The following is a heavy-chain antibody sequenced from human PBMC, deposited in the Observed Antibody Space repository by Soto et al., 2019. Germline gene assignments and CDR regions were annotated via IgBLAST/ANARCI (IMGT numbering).Heavy chain of an antibody. Sequence: QVQLVQSGAEVKKPGASVKVSCKASGYTFTSYGISWVRQAPGQGLEWMGRISAYNGNTNYAQKLQGRVTMTTDTSTSTAYMELRSLRSDXTAVXXXARXXXXXXXWFDPWGQGTLVTVSS. V-gene: IGHV1-18*01. CDR2: ISAYNGNT. J-gene: IGHJ5*02. CDR1: GYTFTSYG. CDR3: ARXXXXXXXWFDP.